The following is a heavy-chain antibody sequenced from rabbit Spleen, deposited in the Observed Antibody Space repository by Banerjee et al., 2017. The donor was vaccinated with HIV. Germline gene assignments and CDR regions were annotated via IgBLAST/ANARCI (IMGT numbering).Heavy chain of an antibody. Sequence: QEQLVESGGGLVQPGGSLKLSCKASEFDFSNYGVSWVRQAPGKGLEWIGYIEPIFGNTYYANWVHGRFTISSHNAQNTLFLQLSSLTAADTATDFCVRDQAGDADYGPSCLTLWGQGTLVTVS. D-gene: IGHD2-1*01. CDR2: IEPIFGNT. CDR3: VRDQAGDADYGPSCLTL. CDR1: EFDFSNYG. V-gene: IGHV1S47*01. J-gene: IGHJ3*01.